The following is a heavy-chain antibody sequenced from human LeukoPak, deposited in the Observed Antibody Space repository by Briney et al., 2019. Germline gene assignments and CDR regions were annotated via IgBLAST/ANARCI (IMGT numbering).Heavy chain of an antibody. CDR1: GFTFSDYG. CDR2: VSHNGTVQ. CDR3: AKAQLVLDYYYYGMDV. J-gene: IGHJ6*02. Sequence: GGSLRLSCEASGFTFSDYGMHWVRQAPGKGPEWVAVVSHNGTVQFYADSVKGRFTISRDNSKNTLYLQMNSLRAEDTAVYYCAKAQLVLDYYYYGMDVWGQGTTVTVSS. V-gene: IGHV3-30*18. D-gene: IGHD6-13*01.